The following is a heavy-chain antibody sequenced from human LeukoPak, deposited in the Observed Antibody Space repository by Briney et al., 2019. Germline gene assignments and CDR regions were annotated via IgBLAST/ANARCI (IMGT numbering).Heavy chain of an antibody. CDR2: VYSGGST. CDR3: AGGASVGYFDWSSNLDSWFDP. CDR1: GFTVSSNY. D-gene: IGHD3-9*01. J-gene: IGHJ5*02. V-gene: IGHV3-66*01. Sequence: GGSLRLSCAASGFTVSSNYMSWVRQAPGKGLEWVSFVYSGGSTYYADSVTGRFTISRDNSKNTLYLQMNSLRAEDTAVYYCAGGASVGYFDWSSNLDSWFDPWGQGTLVTVSS.